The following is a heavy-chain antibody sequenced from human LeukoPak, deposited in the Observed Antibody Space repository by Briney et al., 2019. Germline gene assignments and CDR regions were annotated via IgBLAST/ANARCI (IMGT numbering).Heavy chain of an antibody. D-gene: IGHD6-13*01. J-gene: IGHJ4*02. CDR3: AKEGRAETLKRYYFDY. CDR1: GFIFSSHG. CDR2: ISGSGGST. Sequence: PGGSLRLSCAASGFIFSSHGMSWVRQAPGKGLEWVSSISGSGGSTYYADSVKGRFTISRDNSKNTLYLQMNSLRAKDTAVYYCAKEGRAETLKRYYFDYWGQGTLVTVSS. V-gene: IGHV3-23*01.